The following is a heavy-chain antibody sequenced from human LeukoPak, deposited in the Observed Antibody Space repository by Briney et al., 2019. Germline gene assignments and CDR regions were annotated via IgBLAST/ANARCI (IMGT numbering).Heavy chain of an antibody. CDR3: ARAPMLLWFGIS. D-gene: IGHD3-10*01. CDR2: IYYSGST. CDR1: GGSISSSSYY. Sequence: PSETLSLTCTVSGGSISSSSYYWGWIRQPPGKGLEWIGSIYYSGSTYYNPSLKSRVTISVDTSKNQFSLKLSSVTAADTAVYYCARAPMLLWFGISWGQGTLVTVSS. V-gene: IGHV4-39*07. J-gene: IGHJ5*02.